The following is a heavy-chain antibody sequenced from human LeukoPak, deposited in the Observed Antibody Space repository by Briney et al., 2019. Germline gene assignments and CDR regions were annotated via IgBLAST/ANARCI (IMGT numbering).Heavy chain of an antibody. V-gene: IGHV1-18*01. CDR1: GYTFTSYG. CDR2: ISAYNGNT. J-gene: IGHJ5*02. Sequence: GASVKVSCKASGYTFTSYGISWVRQAPGQGLEWMGWISAYNGNTNYAQKLQGRVTMTTDTSTSTAYMELRGLRSDDTAVYYCARDRDDILTGYAGPWGQGTLVTVSS. D-gene: IGHD3-9*01. CDR3: ARDRDDILTGYAGP.